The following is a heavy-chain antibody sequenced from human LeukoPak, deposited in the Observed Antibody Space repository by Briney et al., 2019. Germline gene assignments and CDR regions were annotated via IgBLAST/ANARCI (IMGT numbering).Heavy chain of an antibody. CDR2: ISYDGSDK. V-gene: IGHV3-30-3*01. J-gene: IGHJ4*02. CDR3: ARDVQAGPGY. Sequence: GRSLRLSCAASGFTFSSYAMQWVRQAPGKGLEWVAVISYDGSDKYYADSVKGRFTISRDNAKNTLHLQMNSLRAEDTAVYYCARDVQAGPGYWGQGTLVTVSS. D-gene: IGHD6-19*01. CDR1: GFTFSSYA.